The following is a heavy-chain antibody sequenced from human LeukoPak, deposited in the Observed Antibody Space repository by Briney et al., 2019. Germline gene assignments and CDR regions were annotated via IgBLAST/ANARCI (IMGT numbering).Heavy chain of an antibody. V-gene: IGHV4-59*01. CDR1: GGSISSYY. J-gene: IGHJ4*02. CDR2: IYYSGST. D-gene: IGHD2-2*01. Sequence: PSETLSLTCTVSGGSISSYYWSWIRQPPGKGLEWIGYIYYSGSTNYNPSLKSRVTISVDTSKNQFSLKLSSVTAADTAVYYCARDDPSTRRPLDYWGQGTLVTVSS. CDR3: ARDDPSTRRPLDY.